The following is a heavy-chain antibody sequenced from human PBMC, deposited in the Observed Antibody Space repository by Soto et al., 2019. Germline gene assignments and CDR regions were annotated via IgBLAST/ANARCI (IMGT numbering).Heavy chain of an antibody. CDR1: GGSISSSSYY. CDR3: ARTLTYSSSWYVKIP. D-gene: IGHD6-13*01. Sequence: QLQLQESGPGLVKPSETLSLTCTVSGGSISSSSYYWGWIRQPPGKGLEWIGSIYYRGGSYYNPSRKSRVTISVDTSKNQFPLKLSSVTAADTAVYYCARTLTYSSSWYVKIPWGQGTLVTVSS. V-gene: IGHV4-39*01. CDR2: IYYRGGS. J-gene: IGHJ5*02.